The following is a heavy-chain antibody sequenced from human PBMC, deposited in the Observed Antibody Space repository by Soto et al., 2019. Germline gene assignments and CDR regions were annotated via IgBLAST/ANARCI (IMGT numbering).Heavy chain of an antibody. CDR1: GFTFSSYS. Sequence: GGSLRLSCAASGFTFSSYSMNWVRQAPGKGLEWVSYISSSSSTIYYADSVKGRFTISRDNAKNSLYLQMNSLRAEDTAVYYCARVLYCSSTSCYSPPDYWGQGTLVTVSS. CDR3: ARVLYCSSTSCYSPPDY. J-gene: IGHJ4*02. CDR2: ISSSSSTI. V-gene: IGHV3-48*01. D-gene: IGHD2-2*02.